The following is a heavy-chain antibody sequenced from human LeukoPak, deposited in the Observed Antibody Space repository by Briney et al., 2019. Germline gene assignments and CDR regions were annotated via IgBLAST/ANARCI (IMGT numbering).Heavy chain of an antibody. Sequence: ASVKVSCKASGYTFTSYGISWVRQAPGQGLEWMGWISAYNGNTNYAQKLQGRVTMTTDTSTSTAYMELRSLRSDDTAVYYCARGGVTIFGVADNWFDPWGQGTLVTVSS. J-gene: IGHJ5*02. CDR1: GYTFTSYG. CDR2: ISAYNGNT. CDR3: ARGGVTIFGVADNWFDP. D-gene: IGHD3-3*01. V-gene: IGHV1-18*01.